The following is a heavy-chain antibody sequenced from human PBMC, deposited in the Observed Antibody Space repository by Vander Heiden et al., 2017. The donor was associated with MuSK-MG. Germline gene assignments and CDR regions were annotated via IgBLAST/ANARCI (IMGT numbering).Heavy chain of an antibody. J-gene: IGHJ4*02. CDR3: ARIVRKYYDGSGGYLFDY. CDR1: GGSISNSAFY. Sequence: QLQLQESGPGLVKPSETLSLTCTVSGGSISNSAFYWGWVRQPPGKGLEWIGSVYHIGRTYYNPSLKSRVTISVDTSKNQFSLKLTSVTAADTTVYYCARIVRKYYDGSGGYLFDYWGQGTVVTVSS. D-gene: IGHD3-10*01. V-gene: IGHV4-39*01. CDR2: VYHIGRT.